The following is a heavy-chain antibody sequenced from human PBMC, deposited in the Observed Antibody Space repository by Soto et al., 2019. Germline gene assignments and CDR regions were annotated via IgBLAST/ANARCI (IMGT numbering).Heavy chain of an antibody. CDR1: AYTFTGYY. J-gene: IGHJ4*02. CDR3: ARSGTYSGRLDY. V-gene: IGHV1-2*02. D-gene: IGHD1-1*01. Sequence: ASVKFSCKASAYTFTGYYMHWVRQAPGQGLEWMGWINPNSGATGYALKFQGRVTMTRDTSISTGYMELSRLTSDDTAVYYCARSGTYSGRLDYWGQGTLVTVSS. CDR2: INPNSGAT.